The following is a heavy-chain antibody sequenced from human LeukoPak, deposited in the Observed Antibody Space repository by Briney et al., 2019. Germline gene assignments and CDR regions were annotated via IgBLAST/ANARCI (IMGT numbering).Heavy chain of an antibody. V-gene: IGHV3-48*03. Sequence: GGSLRLSCAASGFTFSNFEMNWVRQAPGKGLEWVSFITTSGSTTYYADSVKGRFTISRDNAKNSLYLQMNSLRAEDTAVYYCARVTGYWGSGSYRFDYWGQGTLVTVSS. J-gene: IGHJ4*02. D-gene: IGHD3-10*01. CDR1: GFTFSNFE. CDR3: ARVTGYWGSGSYRFDY. CDR2: ITTSGSTT.